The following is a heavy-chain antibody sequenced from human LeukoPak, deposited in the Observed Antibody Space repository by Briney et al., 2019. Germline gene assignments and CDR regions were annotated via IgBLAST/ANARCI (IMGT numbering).Heavy chain of an antibody. CDR2: TSGNGVST. D-gene: IGHD3-3*01. Sequence: GGFLRLSCAASGFKFDDYGMSWVRQGPGKGLEWVSGTSGNGVSTGYAGSVKGRSTISRDNANNSLYLEMNSLRDEDTALYYCARVRAYDLWSGFYRDDYYYYMDVWGKGTTVTVSS. V-gene: IGHV3-20*04. J-gene: IGHJ6*03. CDR1: GFKFDDYG. CDR3: ARVRAYDLWSGFYRDDYYYYMDV.